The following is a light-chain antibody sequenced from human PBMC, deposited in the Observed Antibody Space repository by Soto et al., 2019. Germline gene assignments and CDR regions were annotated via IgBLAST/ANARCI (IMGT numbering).Light chain of an antibody. V-gene: IGLV2-8*01. J-gene: IGLJ2*01. CDR1: SSDVGGYNY. Sequence: QSALTQPPSASGSPGQSVTISCTGTSSDVGGYNYVSWYQQHPGKAPTLMIYEVRKRPSWVPDRFSGSKSGNTASLTVSGLQAEDEADYYCSSYAGSDNLVFGGGTKLTVL. CDR3: SSYAGSDNLV. CDR2: EVR.